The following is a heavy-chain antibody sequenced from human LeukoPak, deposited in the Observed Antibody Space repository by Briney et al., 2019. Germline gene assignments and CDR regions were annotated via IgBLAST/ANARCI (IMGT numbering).Heavy chain of an antibody. CDR1: GGSINSGGYY. D-gene: IGHD5-24*01. J-gene: IGHJ3*02. Sequence: KPSETLSLTCTVSGGSINSGGYYWNWIRQHPGKGLEWIGYIYYSGNTYYNPSLKSRVTISVDTSKNQFSLKLSSVTAADTAAYYCARDGAGYNLRAFDIWGQGTMVTVSS. CDR2: IYYSGNT. CDR3: ARDGAGYNLRAFDI. V-gene: IGHV4-31*03.